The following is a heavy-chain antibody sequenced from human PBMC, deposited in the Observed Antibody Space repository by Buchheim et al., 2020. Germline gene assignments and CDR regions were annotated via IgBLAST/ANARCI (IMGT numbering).Heavy chain of an antibody. V-gene: IGHV3-7*01. CDR2: IRPDGSET. D-gene: IGHD2-8*01. CDR3: ARKYGGMDV. CDR1: GFTFSNYW. Sequence: EMQLVESGGGLVQPGESLRLSCAGSGFTFSNYWMSWVRQAPGQGLEWVANIRPDGSETFYVDSVKGRFTMSRDNPKNSLHLQMNSLRAEDTAVYYCARKYGGMDVWGQGTT. J-gene: IGHJ6*02.